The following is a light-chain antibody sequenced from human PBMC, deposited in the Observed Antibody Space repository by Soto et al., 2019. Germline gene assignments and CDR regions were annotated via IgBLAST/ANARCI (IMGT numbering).Light chain of an antibody. CDR2: ATS. V-gene: IGKV1-12*01. CDR3: QPTPSLHLT. Sequence: IQMTQSPSSVSASVGDRVTMTCRASQGVGSWLAWYQQKPGKAPNLLIYATSSLQSGVPSRFSGSGSGTDFTLTISSLQHEDFATYYCQPTPSLHLTLGHGPKV. CDR1: QGVGSW. J-gene: IGKJ3*01.